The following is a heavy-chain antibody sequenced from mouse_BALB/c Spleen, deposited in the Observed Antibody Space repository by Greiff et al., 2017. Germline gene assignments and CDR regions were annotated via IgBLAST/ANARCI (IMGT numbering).Heavy chain of an antibody. CDR3: ARDFRVYGSFDY. D-gene: IGHD1-1*01. CDR1: GFTFSSYG. Sequence: EVKLVESGGGLVQPGGSLKLSCAASGFTFSSYGMSWVRQTPDKRLELVATINSNGGSTYYPDSVKGRFTISRDNAKNTLYLQMSSLKSEDTAMYYCARDFRVYGSFDYWGQGTTLTVSS. CDR2: INSNGGST. V-gene: IGHV5-6-3*01. J-gene: IGHJ2*01.